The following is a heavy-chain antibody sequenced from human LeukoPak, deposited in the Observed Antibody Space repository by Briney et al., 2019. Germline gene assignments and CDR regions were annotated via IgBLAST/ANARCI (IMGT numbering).Heavy chain of an antibody. CDR3: ARAVDTAMVIGY. D-gene: IGHD5-18*01. J-gene: IGHJ4*02. CDR2: IYYSGST. Sequence: KPSETLSLTCTVSGGSISSGGYYWSWIRQRPGKGLEWIGYIYYSGSTYYNPSLKSRVTISVDTSKNQFSLKLSSATAADTAVYYCARAVDTAMVIGYWGQGTLVTVSS. V-gene: IGHV4-31*03. CDR1: GGSISSGGYY.